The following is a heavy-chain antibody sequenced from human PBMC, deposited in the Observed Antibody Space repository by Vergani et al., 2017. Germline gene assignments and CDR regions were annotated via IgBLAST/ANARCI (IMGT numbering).Heavy chain of an antibody. CDR2: ISHSGTS. Sequence: QVQVQESGPGLVKPSETLSLTCTVSGYSMRSDDFWGWVRQPPGKGLEWVAKISHSGTSFYTPSLNNRRTILIAASQNQFSLKLNSVTAADTAVYYCARRGLRGSGTKYNVGGYFDSWGQGILVTVSS. V-gene: IGHV4-38-2*02. J-gene: IGHJ4*02. CDR1: GYSMRSDDF. CDR3: ARRGLRGSGTKYNVGGYFDS. D-gene: IGHD3-10*01.